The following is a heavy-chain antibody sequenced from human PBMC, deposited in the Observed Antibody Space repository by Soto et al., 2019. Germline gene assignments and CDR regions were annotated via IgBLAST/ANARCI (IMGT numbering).Heavy chain of an antibody. CDR3: ARRSYGNSAYYTYFQH. CDR1: GDTFSDFD. CDR2: IIPRFGTA. V-gene: IGHV1-69*06. Sequence: QVQLVQSGTEVKKPGSSVKVSCKASGDTFSDFDISWVRQAPGQGLEWMGGIIPRFGTATYAQKFQGRLTISADKSTTTGHIELSSLRSDDTAIYYCARRSYGNSAYYTYFQHWGQGTLVTVS. J-gene: IGHJ1*01. D-gene: IGHD3-22*01.